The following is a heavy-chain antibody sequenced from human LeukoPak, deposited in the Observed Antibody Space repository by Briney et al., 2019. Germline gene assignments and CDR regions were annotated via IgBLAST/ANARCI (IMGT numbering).Heavy chain of an antibody. CDR1: GFTFSSYA. J-gene: IGHJ4*02. V-gene: IGHV3-23*01. Sequence: HPGGSLRLSCAASGFTFSSYAMSWVRQAPGKGLEWVSAISGRGGSTYYADSVKGRFTISRDNSKNTLYLQMNSLRAEDTAVYYCAKDFGSSWPRGCDYWGQGTLVTVSS. CDR2: ISGRGGST. CDR3: AKDFGSSWPRGCDY. D-gene: IGHD6-13*01.